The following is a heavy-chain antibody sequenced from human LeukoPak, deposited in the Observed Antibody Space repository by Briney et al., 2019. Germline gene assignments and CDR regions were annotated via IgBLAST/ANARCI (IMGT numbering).Heavy chain of an antibody. CDR2: IYSDETT. J-gene: IGHJ4*02. V-gene: IGHV3-66*01. CDR3: ARVIVAPWIDF. D-gene: IGHD2-15*01. CDR1: GCPVSSNY. Sequence: GGSLRLSCEASGCPVSSNYMTWARQAPGKGLEWVSVIYSDETTYYADFVKGRFTISRDISKNTVYLQMNSLRVEDTAVYYCARVIVAPWIDFWGQGTLVTVSS.